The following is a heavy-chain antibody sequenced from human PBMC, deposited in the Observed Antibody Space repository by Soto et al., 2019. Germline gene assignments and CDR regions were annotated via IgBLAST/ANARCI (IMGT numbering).Heavy chain of an antibody. D-gene: IGHD3-22*01. CDR3: ARGWGYDSNAYYYAY. V-gene: IGHV1-69*01. CDR2: IIPIFGTA. J-gene: IGHJ4*02. CDR1: GGTFSRHA. Sequence: QVQLVQSGAEVRKPGSSVKVSCKASGGTFSRHAISWVRQAPGLGLEWMGGIIPIFGTANHAQKFQGRVTIIADESTSTVYMELSSLRSEATDMYYCARGWGYDSNAYYYAYWGQGTLVIVSS.